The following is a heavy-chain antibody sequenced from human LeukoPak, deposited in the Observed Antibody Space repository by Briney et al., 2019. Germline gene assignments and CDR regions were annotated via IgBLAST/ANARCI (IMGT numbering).Heavy chain of an antibody. CDR2: IKKDGSET. CDR1: GFTFSTSW. Sequence: PGGSLRLSCVASGFTFSTSWMSWVRQVPGKGLEWVANIKKDGSETYYVDSVKGRFTISRDNAKNSLYLQMNSLRAEDTAMYYCARGRYSGTTYYFDYWGQEPWSPSPQ. J-gene: IGHJ4*01. D-gene: IGHD5-12*01. V-gene: IGHV3-7*03. CDR3: ARGRYSGTTYYFDY.